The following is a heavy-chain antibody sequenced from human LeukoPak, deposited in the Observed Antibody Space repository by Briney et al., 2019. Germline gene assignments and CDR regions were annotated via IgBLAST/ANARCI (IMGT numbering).Heavy chain of an antibody. V-gene: IGHV1-2*02. CDR3: ARDVVVPAAIGIVASTFDY. D-gene: IGHD2-2*02. CDR1: GYTFTGYY. CDR2: INPNSGGT. J-gene: IGHJ4*02. Sequence: GASVKVSCKASGYTFTGYYMHWVRQAPGQGLEWMGWINPNSGGTNYAQRFQGRVTMTRDTSISTAYMELSRLRSDDTAVYCCARDVVVPAAIGIVASTFDYWGQGTLVTVSS.